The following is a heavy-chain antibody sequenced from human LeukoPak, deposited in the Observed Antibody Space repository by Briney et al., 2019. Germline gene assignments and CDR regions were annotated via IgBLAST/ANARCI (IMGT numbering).Heavy chain of an antibody. Sequence: GGSLRLSCAASGFTFSSYGMHWVRQAPGKGLELVAVISYDGSNKYYADSVKGRFTISRDNSKNTLYLQMNSLRAEDTAVYYCAKALRSSTTSGPSDYWGQGTLVTVSS. D-gene: IGHD2-15*01. J-gene: IGHJ4*02. V-gene: IGHV3-30*18. CDR3: AKALRSSTTSGPSDY. CDR2: ISYDGSNK. CDR1: GFTFSSYG.